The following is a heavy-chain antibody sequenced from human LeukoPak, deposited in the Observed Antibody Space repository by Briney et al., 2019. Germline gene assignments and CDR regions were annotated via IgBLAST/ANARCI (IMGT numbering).Heavy chain of an antibody. J-gene: IGHJ4*02. CDR3: ARSPPQYDILTGSAIGTFDY. CDR2: IYYSGST. Sequence: PSETLSLTCTVSGGSISSGGYYWSWIRQHPGQGLEWIGYIYYSGSTYYNPSLKSRVTISVDTSKNQFSLKLSSVTAADTAVYYCARSPPQYDILTGSAIGTFDYWGQGTLVTVSS. D-gene: IGHD3-9*01. CDR1: GGSISSGGYY. V-gene: IGHV4-31*03.